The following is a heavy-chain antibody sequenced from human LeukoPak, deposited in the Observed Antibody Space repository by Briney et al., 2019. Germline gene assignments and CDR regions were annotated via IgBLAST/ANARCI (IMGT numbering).Heavy chain of an antibody. V-gene: IGHV3-23*01. Sequence: PGGSLRLSCAASGFTFSSYVMSWVRQAPGKGLEWVSSISGSGGSTYYAESVKGRFTISRDNSKNTLYLQMNSLGAEDTAVYYCAKERHGDYVLSILSHWGQGTLVTISS. CDR3: AKERHGDYVLSILSH. CDR2: ISGSGGST. D-gene: IGHD4-17*01. CDR1: GFTFSSYV. J-gene: IGHJ4*02.